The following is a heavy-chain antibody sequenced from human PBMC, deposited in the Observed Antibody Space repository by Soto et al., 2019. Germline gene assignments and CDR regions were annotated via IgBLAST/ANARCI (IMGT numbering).Heavy chain of an antibody. CDR2: ISSSSSYI. D-gene: IGHD2-15*01. CDR1: GFTFSSYS. Sequence: PGGSLRLSCAASGFTFSSYSMNWVRQAPGKGLEWVSSISSSSSYIYYADSVKGRFTISRDNAKNSLYLQMNSLRAEDTAVYYCARVRDIVVVVAADYYSMDVWGQGTTVTVSS. V-gene: IGHV3-21*01. J-gene: IGHJ6*02. CDR3: ARVRDIVVVVAADYYSMDV.